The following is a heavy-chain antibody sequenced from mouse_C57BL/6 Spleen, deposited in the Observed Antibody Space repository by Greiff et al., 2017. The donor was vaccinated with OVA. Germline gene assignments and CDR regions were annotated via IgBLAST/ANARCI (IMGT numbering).Heavy chain of an antibody. Sequence: QVHVKQSGPELVKPGASVKLSCKASGYTFTSYDINWVKQRPGQGLEWIGWIYPRDGSTKYNEKFKGKATLTVDTSSSTAYMELHSLTSEDSAVYFCAREGDGSSGYYAMDYWGQGTSVTVSS. V-gene: IGHV1-85*01. J-gene: IGHJ4*01. CDR3: AREGDGSSGYYAMDY. D-gene: IGHD1-1*01. CDR1: GYTFTSYD. CDR2: IYPRDGST.